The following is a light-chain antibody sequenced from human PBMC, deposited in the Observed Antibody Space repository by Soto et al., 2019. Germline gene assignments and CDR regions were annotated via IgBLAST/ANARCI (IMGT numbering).Light chain of an antibody. J-gene: IGLJ1*01. CDR2: EVT. V-gene: IGLV2-8*01. CDR1: SSDVGYYDY. Sequence: QSALTQPPSASGFPGQSVTISCTGTSSDVGYYDYDSWYQQHPGKAPKHVIYEVTKRPSGVPDRVSASKSGNTASLTVSGLRAEDEADYYCSSYAGSNNFVFGSGTKLTVL. CDR3: SSYAGSNNFV.